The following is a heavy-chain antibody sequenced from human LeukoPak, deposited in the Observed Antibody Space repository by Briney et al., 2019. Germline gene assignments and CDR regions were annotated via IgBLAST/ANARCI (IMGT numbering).Heavy chain of an antibody. V-gene: IGHV3-23*01. CDR2: ISGRGDST. CDR1: GFTFSSYA. J-gene: IGHJ4*02. D-gene: IGHD5-18*01. Sequence: PGGSLRLSCAASGFTFSSYAMNWVRQAPGKGLEWVSAISGRGDSTYYADSVKGRFTISRDNSKNTLYLQMNGLRAEDTAIYYCAKLWIQLWSGPYYFDYWGQGTLVTVSS. CDR3: AKLWIQLWSGPYYFDY.